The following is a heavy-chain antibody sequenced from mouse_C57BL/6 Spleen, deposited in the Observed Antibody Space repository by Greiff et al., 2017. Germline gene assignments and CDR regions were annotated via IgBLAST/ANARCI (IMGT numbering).Heavy chain of an antibody. CDR3: ESPYDYYYYAMDY. J-gene: IGHJ4*01. D-gene: IGHD2-4*01. CDR1: GYSFTGYY. V-gene: IGHV1-42*01. Sequence: VQLQQSGPELVKPGASVKISCKASGYSFTGYYMNWVKQSPEKSLEWIGDINPSTGGTTYNQKFKATATLTVDKSSSTAYMQLKSLTSEDSAVYACESPYDYYYYAMDYWGQGTSVTVSS. CDR2: INPSTGGT.